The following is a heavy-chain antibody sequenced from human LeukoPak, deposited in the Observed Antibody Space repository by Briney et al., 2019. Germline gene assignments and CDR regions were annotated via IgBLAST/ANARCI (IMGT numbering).Heavy chain of an antibody. CDR2: IYYSGST. D-gene: IGHD1-26*01. V-gene: IGHV4-59*12. CDR3: AKVSGSYYAPPDWFDP. CDR1: GGSISSYY. Sequence: PSETLSLTCTVSGGSISSYYWSWIRQPPGKGREWIGYIYYSGSTNYNPSLKSRVTISVDTSKNQFSLKLSSVTAADTAVYYCAKVSGSYYAPPDWFDPWGQGTLVTVSS. J-gene: IGHJ5*02.